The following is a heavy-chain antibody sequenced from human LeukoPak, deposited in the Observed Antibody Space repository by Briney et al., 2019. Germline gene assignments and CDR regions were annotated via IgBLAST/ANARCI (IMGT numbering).Heavy chain of an antibody. CDR2: IYYSGNT. V-gene: IGHV4-59*08. CDR3: ARRNDFGI. Sequence: SETLSLTCTVSGGSISGDHWNWIRQPPGKGLEWIGYIYYSGNTNYNPSLKSRVTISVDTSKNQFSLKLNSVTAADTAVYYCARRNDFGIWGQGTMVAVSS. J-gene: IGHJ3*02. CDR1: GGSISGDH.